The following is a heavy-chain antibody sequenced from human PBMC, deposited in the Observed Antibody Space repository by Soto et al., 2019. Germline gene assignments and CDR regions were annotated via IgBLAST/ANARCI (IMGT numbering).Heavy chain of an antibody. J-gene: IGHJ4*02. CDR1: GYTFPSYG. V-gene: IGHV1-18*01. Sequence: QVQLVQSGAEVKKPGASVKVSCKASGYTFPSYGISWVRQAPGQGLEWMGWISVHNGDTNSAPKFQGRVTMTSDTSTSTAYMELRSLRSDDTAVYYCTTDYRAACGGSCYYVDYWGQGTLVTVSA. CDR2: ISVHNGDT. CDR3: TTDYRAACGGSCYYVDY. D-gene: IGHD2-15*01.